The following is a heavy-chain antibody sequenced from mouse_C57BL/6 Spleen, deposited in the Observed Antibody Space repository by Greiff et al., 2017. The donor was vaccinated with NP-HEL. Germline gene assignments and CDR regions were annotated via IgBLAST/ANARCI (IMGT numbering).Heavy chain of an antibody. CDR3: ARGLDDYDGFAY. J-gene: IGHJ3*01. D-gene: IGHD2-4*01. CDR2: ISDGGSYT. CDR1: GFTFSSYA. V-gene: IGHV5-4*01. Sequence: EVQLVESGGGLVKPGGSLKLSCAASGFTFSSYAMSWVRQTPEKRLEWVATISDGGSYTYYPDNVKGRFTISRDNAKNNLYLQMSHLKSEDTAMYYCARGLDDYDGFAYWGQGTLVTVSA.